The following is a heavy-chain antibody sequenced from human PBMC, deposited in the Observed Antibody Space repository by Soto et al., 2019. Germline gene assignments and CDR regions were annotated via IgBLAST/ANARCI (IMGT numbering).Heavy chain of an antibody. Sequence: ASVKVSCKASGYTFTSYAMHWVRPAPGQRLEWMGWINAGNGNTKYSQKFQGRVTITRDTSASTAYMELSSLRSEDTAVYYCARVPQDWNYPNWFDPWGQGTLVTVSS. CDR3: ARVPQDWNYPNWFDP. V-gene: IGHV1-3*01. CDR2: INAGNGNT. D-gene: IGHD1-7*01. J-gene: IGHJ5*02. CDR1: GYTFTSYA.